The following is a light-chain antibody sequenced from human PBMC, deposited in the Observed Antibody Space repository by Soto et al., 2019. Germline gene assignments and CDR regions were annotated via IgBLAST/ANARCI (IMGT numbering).Light chain of an antibody. CDR3: CSYAGSYTFV. J-gene: IGLJ1*01. CDR2: DVS. Sequence: QSVLTQPRSVSGSPGQSVTISCTGTSSDVGGYNYVSWYQQHPGKAPKLMIYDVSKRPSGVPDRFSGSKSGNTASLTISGLQDDDEADYYCCSYAGSYTFVFGTGTKVTV. V-gene: IGLV2-11*01. CDR1: SSDVGGYNY.